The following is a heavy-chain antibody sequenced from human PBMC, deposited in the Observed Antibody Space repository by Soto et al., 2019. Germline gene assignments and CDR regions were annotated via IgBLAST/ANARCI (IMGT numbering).Heavy chain of an antibody. D-gene: IGHD3-3*01. Sequence: QVQLEQSGAEVKRPGSSVKVSCRASGCTFTSYSINWVRRAPGQGREWMGAVIPTFGTTTYAQRFEGRVTVTADASTSTVFMEMRGLRSEDTAVYFCARARIVAVSGRTGGYYYYAMDLWGQGTAVIVSS. V-gene: IGHV1-69*01. CDR2: VIPTFGTT. CDR1: GCTFTSYS. CDR3: ARARIVAVSGRTGGYYYYAMDL. J-gene: IGHJ6*02.